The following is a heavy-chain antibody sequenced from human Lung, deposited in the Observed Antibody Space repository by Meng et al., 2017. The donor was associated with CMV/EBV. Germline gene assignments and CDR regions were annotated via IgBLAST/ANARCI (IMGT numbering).Heavy chain of an antibody. CDR1: GGSFSGFY. V-gene: IGHV4-34*01. J-gene: IGHJ6*02. Sequence: SETLSLTCAVYGGSFSGFYWSWIRQPPGKGLEWIGAISHSGSTNYKPSLKSRVTISVDTSKNQFSLKLNSLTAADTAVYYCARGMGSPPRSKLLGPRRTRDFYYGVDVWGQGTTVXVSS. CDR3: ARGMGSPPRSKLLGPRRTRDFYYGVDV. CDR2: ISHSGST. D-gene: IGHD2-15*01.